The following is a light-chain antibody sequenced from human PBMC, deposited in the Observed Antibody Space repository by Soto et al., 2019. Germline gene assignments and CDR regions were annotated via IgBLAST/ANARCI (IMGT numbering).Light chain of an antibody. CDR3: QQYGNSRWT. V-gene: IGKV3-20*01. CDR2: GAS. J-gene: IGKJ1*01. Sequence: EVVLTQSPGTLSLFPGEKATLSCRASQSVSGSYLAWYPQKPGQAPRLLVFGASSRAPGIPDRFSGSGSGTDFILTISRLEAEDFAVYYCQQYGNSRWTFGQGTK. CDR1: QSVSGSY.